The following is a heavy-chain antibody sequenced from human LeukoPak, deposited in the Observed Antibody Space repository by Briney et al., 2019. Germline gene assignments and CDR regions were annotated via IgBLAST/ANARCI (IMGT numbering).Heavy chain of an antibody. V-gene: IGHV4-39*07. D-gene: IGHD4-17*01. CDR1: GGSISSSSYY. Sequence: SETLSLTCTVSGGSISSSSYYWGWIRQPPGKGLEWIGSIYYSGSTYYNPSLKSRVTISVDTSKNQFSLKLSSVTAADTAVYYCARVHQGLRSYAFDIWGQGTMVTVSS. CDR2: IYYSGST. CDR3: ARVHQGLRSYAFDI. J-gene: IGHJ3*02.